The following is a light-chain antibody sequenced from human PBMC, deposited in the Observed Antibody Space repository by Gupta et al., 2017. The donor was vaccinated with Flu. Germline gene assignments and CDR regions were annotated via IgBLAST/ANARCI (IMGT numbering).Light chain of an antibody. V-gene: IGKV3-20*01. Sequence: ATLSLSIGERVTLSCRASQHVSNNLSAYQQQTPKEPPMLIMAEANLKGTGTSNRCSASACTAYFPLTIGMQAQGYVTVYYCQQNASIPFTFGRGTKLDIK. CDR1: QHVSNNL. CDR3: QQNASIPFT. J-gene: IGKJ3*01. CDR2: EAN.